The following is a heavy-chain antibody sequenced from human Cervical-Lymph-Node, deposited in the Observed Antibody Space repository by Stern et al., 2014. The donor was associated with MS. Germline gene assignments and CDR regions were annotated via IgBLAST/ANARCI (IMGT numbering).Heavy chain of an antibody. Sequence: EVHLVESGGGLVQPGTSLRLSCAASGITSSNYAMSWVRQAPGEGLEWVSAIVGISGSTHYADSVKGRFTISKDTSKNTLYLQMNSLRAEDTAVYYCAEMPGFCSGDSCYGYYAMAVWGQGTTVTVSS. J-gene: IGHJ6*02. D-gene: IGHD2-15*01. CDR1: GITSSNYA. CDR3: AEMPGFCSGDSCYGYYAMAV. V-gene: IGHV3-23*04. CDR2: IVGISGST.